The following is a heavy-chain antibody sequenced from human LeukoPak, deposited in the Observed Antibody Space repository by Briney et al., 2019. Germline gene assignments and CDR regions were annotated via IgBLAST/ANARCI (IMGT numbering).Heavy chain of an antibody. CDR3: ARGQSIYCSGGSCSPGIWYFDL. D-gene: IGHD2-15*01. CDR2: IIPIFGTA. CDR1: GGTFSSYA. J-gene: IGHJ2*01. Sequence: ASVKVSCKASGGTFSSYAISWVRQAPGQGLEWMGGIIPIFGTANYAQKFQGRVTITADESTSTAYMELSSLRSEDTAVYYCARGQSIYCSGGSCSPGIWYFDLWGRGTLVTVSS. V-gene: IGHV1-69*13.